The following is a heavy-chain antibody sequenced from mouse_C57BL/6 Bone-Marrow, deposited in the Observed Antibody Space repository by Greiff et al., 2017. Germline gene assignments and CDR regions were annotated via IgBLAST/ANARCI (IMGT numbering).Heavy chain of an antibody. J-gene: IGHJ1*03. CDR1: GYTFTDYY. D-gene: IGHD1-1*01. CDR2: IGPGSGST. V-gene: IGHV1-77*01. Sequence: QVHVKQSGAELVKPGASVKISCKASGYTFTDYYINWVKQRPGQGLEWIGKIGPGSGSTYYTEKFKGKAPLTADKSSRTAYMQRSSLTSEDSAVYFCARRRFITTVVATPLYWYFDVWGTGTTVTVSS. CDR3: ARRRFITTVVATPLYWYFDV.